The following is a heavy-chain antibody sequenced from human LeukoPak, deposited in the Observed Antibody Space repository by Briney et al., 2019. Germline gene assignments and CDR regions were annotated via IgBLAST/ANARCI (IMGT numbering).Heavy chain of an antibody. CDR3: GVVVPGCYYYGMDV. J-gene: IGHJ6*02. V-gene: IGHV1-69*13. CDR1: GGTFSSYA. D-gene: IGHD2-2*01. CDR2: IIPIFGTA. Sequence: ASVKVSCKASGGTFSSYAISWVRQAPGQGLEWMGGIIPIFGTANYAQKFQGRVTITADESTSTAYMELSSLRSEDTAVYYCGVVVPGCYYYGMDVWGQGTTVTVSS.